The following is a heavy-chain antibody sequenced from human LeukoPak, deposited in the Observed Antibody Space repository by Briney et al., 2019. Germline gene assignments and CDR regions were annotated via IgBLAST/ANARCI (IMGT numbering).Heavy chain of an antibody. CDR3: AKGLWISIVVVPAAIYGYFDY. D-gene: IGHD2-2*02. J-gene: IGHJ4*02. CDR2: ITGSGGST. V-gene: IGHV3-23*01. CDR1: GFTFSNYG. Sequence: GGSLRLSYAASGFTFSNYGLSWVRQAPGKGLEWVSGITGSGGSTYYADSVKGRFTISRDNSKNTLYLQMNSLRAEDTAVYYCAKGLWISIVVVPAAIYGYFDYWGQGTLVTVSS.